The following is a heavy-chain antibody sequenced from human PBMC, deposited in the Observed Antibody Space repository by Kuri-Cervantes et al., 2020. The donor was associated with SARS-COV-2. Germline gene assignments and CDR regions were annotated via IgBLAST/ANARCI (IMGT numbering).Heavy chain of an antibody. CDR2: IRIRSSYK. D-gene: IGHD3-10*01. Sequence: ETLSLTCAASGCTFSSYSMNWVRQAPGKGLERVSSIRIRSSYKYYADSVKGRFTISRDNAKNSVYLKMNSLRAEDTAAYYCARDEWHYYGSGSYGPRYYYYGMDVWGQGTTVTVSS. CDR3: ARDEWHYYGSGSYGPRYYYYGMDV. V-gene: IGHV3-21*01. CDR1: GCTFSSYS. J-gene: IGHJ6*02.